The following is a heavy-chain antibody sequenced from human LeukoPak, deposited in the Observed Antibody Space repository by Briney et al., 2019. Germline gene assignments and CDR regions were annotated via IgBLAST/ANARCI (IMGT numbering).Heavy chain of an antibody. CDR3: ARAVMVAVAGGRFDY. CDR1: SGSISNGGYY. CDR2: IYYSGTN. Sequence: SETLSLTCTVSSGSISNGGYYWVWIRQPPGKGLEWIGSIYYSGTNYYNPSLTSRVTISVDTSNNQFSLKLTSVTAAVTAVYYCARAVMVAVAGGRFDYWGQGTLVTVSS. J-gene: IGHJ4*02. D-gene: IGHD6-19*01. V-gene: IGHV4-39*07.